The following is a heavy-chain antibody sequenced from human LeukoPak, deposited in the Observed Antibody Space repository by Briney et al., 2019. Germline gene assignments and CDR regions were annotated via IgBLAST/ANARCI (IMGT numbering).Heavy chain of an antibody. CDR2: IHYSGST. J-gene: IGHJ2*01. D-gene: IGHD4-11*01. V-gene: IGHV4-59*01. CDR1: GGSIGSYY. CDR3: AGYGNYWDWYFDL. Sequence: SETLSLTCTVSGGSIGSYYWSWIRQPPGKGLEWIGYIHYSGSTNHNPSLKSRVTISVDTSKNQISLRLTSVTAADTAVYYCAGYGNYWDWYFDLWGRGTLVTVSS.